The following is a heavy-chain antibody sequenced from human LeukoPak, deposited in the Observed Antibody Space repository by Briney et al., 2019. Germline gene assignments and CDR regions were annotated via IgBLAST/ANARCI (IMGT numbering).Heavy chain of an antibody. D-gene: IGHD1-1*01. CDR2: IKQDGSDK. J-gene: IGHJ4*02. CDR3: VSTTRSSPFDN. V-gene: IGHV3-7*01. Sequence: GGSLRLSCAASGFTFSAYGMSWVRQAPGKGLEWLANIKQDGSDKQYVDSVKGRFAISRDNAKTSVYLQMNSLRAEDTALYYCVSTTRSSPFDNWGQGTLVTVSS. CDR1: GFTFSAYG.